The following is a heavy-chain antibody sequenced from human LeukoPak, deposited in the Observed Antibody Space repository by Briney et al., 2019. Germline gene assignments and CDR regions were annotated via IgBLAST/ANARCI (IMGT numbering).Heavy chain of an antibody. CDR2: IYYSGST. CDR1: GGSISSGGYY. J-gene: IGHJ3*02. CDR3: ARQSGNGYSGYDFQAFDI. V-gene: IGHV4-31*03. Sequence: PSQTLSLTCTVSGGSISSGGYYWSWIRQHPGKGLEWIGYIYYSGSTYYNPSLKSRVTIPVDMSKNQFSLKLSSVTAADTAVYYCARQSGNGYSGYDFQAFDIWGQGTMVTVSS. D-gene: IGHD5-12*01.